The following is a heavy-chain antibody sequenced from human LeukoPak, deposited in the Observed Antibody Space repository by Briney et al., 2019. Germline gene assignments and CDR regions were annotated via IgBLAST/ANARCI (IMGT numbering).Heavy chain of an antibody. Sequence: GGSLRLSCAASGFAFSTYWMHWVRQAPGKGLVWVSRINSDGSSTSYADSVKGRFTISRDNAKNTLYLQMNSLRAEDTAVYYCAKDPSFDSSGYANDAFDIWGQGTMVTVSS. V-gene: IGHV3-74*01. J-gene: IGHJ3*02. CDR1: GFAFSTYW. CDR3: AKDPSFDSSGYANDAFDI. CDR2: INSDGSST. D-gene: IGHD3-22*01.